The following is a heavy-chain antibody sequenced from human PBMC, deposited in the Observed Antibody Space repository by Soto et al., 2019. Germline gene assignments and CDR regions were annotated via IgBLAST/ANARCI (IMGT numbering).Heavy chain of an antibody. J-gene: IGHJ4*02. CDR1: GDSVGDQY. D-gene: IGHD6-13*01. Sequence: SETLSLTCSVSGDSVGDQYGSWIRQPPGKGLEWIGYIYYSGSTNYNPSLKSRVTISVDTSKNQFSLKLSSVTAADTAVYYCASGIAAAGTIFDYWGQGTLVTVSS. V-gene: IGHV4-59*02. CDR2: IYYSGST. CDR3: ASGIAAAGTIFDY.